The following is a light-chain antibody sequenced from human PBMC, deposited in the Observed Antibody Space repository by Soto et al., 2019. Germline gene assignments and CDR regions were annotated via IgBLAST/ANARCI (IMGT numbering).Light chain of an antibody. Sequence: QSALTQPPSVSGSPGQSVTISCTGTNSDVGSYNRVSWYQQPPGTAPKLMIYEVSNRPSGVPDRFSGSKSGNTASLTISGLQAEDEADYYCSSYTSSFVVFGGGTQLTVL. V-gene: IGLV2-18*02. CDR2: EVS. J-gene: IGLJ2*01. CDR3: SSYTSSFVV. CDR1: NSDVGSYNR.